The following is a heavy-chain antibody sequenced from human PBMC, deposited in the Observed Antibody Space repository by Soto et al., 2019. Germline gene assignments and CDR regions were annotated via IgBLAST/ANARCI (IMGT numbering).Heavy chain of an antibody. CDR3: ARDKDWAFDY. D-gene: IGHD3-9*01. CDR1: GFTFSSYS. CDR2: IFASGTPI. V-gene: IGHV3-48*03. Sequence: EVQLVESGGGLVQPGGSLRLSCAASGFTFSSYSMVWVRQAPGKGLEWVSYIFASGTPIYYADSVKGRFTVSRDNAKNSLFLLMNSLRAEDTAVYYCARDKDWAFDYWGQGTLVTVSS. J-gene: IGHJ4*02.